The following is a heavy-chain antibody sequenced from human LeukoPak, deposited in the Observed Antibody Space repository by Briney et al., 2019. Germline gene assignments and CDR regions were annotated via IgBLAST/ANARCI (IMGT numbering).Heavy chain of an antibody. D-gene: IGHD2-2*01. CDR1: GGSISSYY. CDR3: ARGPGGVVVPAAMVYYYYMDV. V-gene: IGHV4-4*07. J-gene: IGHJ6*03. Sequence: PSETLSLTCTVSGGSISSYYWSWIRQPAGKGLEWIGRIYTSGSTNYNPSLKRRVTISVDTSKNQFSLKLSSVTAADTAVYYCARGPGGVVVPAAMVYYYYMDVWGKGTTVTVSS. CDR2: IYTSGST.